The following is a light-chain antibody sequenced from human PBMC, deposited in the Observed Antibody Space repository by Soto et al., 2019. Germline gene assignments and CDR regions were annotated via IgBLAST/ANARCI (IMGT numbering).Light chain of an antibody. CDR1: QSVRSH. J-gene: IGKJ4*01. V-gene: IGKV3-15*01. CDR3: QQYNDWPRT. CDR2: GAS. Sequence: EVVMTQSPATLSVSPGERATLSCRASQSVRSHLAWYQQKPCQAPSLLIFGASTRATGVPARFSGSESGTEFTLTISSLQSEDVALYFCQQYNDWPRTFGGGTKVEMK.